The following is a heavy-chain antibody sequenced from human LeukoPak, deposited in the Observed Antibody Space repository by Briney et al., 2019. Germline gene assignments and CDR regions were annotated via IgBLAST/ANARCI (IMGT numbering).Heavy chain of an antibody. CDR2: FYYSGYI. CDR3: ARTIAARPYYFDY. CDR1: GGSISSHY. Sequence: SETLSLTCTVSGGSISSHYRSWIRQPPGKGLEWIGYFYYSGYIKYNPSHKSLVTISVDTSKNQFSLKLSSVTAADTAVYYCARTIAARPYYFDYWGQGTLVTVSS. V-gene: IGHV4-59*11. J-gene: IGHJ4*02. D-gene: IGHD6-6*01.